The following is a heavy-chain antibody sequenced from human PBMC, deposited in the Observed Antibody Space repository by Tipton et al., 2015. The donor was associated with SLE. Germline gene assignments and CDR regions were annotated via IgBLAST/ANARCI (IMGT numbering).Heavy chain of an antibody. Sequence: TLSLTCTVSGGSISSGSYYWSWIRQPAGKGLEWIGYIYTSGSTNYNPSLKSRVTISVETSKNQFSLKLSSVTAADTAVYYCARVLVVVTALDYWGQGTLVTVSS. D-gene: IGHD2-21*02. V-gene: IGHV4-61*09. CDR2: IYTSGST. CDR1: GGSISSGSYY. CDR3: ARVLVVVTALDY. J-gene: IGHJ4*02.